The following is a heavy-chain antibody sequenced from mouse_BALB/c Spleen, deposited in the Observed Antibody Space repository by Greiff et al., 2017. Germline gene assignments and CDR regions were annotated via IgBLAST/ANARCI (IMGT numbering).Heavy chain of an antibody. CDR3: ARHGGYGNYGDYAMDY. CDR2: ISSGGGST. CDR1: GFAFSSYD. Sequence: EVKLVESGGGLVKPGGSLKLSCAASGFAFSSYDMSWVRQTPEKRLEWVAYISSGGGSTYYPDTVKGRFTISRDNAKNTLYLQMSSLKSEDTAMYYCARHGGYGNYGDYAMDYWGQGTSVTVSS. D-gene: IGHD2-1*01. V-gene: IGHV5-12-1*01. J-gene: IGHJ4*01.